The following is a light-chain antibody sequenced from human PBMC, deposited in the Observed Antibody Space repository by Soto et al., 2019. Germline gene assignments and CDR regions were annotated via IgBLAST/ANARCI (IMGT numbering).Light chain of an antibody. J-gene: IGKJ1*01. CDR2: AAS. CDR1: QTVSSNY. CDR3: QQYNNTPWT. V-gene: IGKV3-20*01. Sequence: EIVLTQSPGTLSLSPGERAALSCRASQTVSSNYLAWYQQKPGQAPRLLIYAASSRATGIPDRFSGSGSGTDFTLNISRLEPEDFAVYYCQQYNNTPWTFGRGTKVEIK.